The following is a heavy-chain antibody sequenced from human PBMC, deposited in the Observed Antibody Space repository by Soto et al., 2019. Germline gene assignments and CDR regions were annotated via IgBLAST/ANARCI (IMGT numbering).Heavy chain of an antibody. Sequence: ASVKVSCKASGYTFTSYGISWVRQAPGQGLEWMGWISAYNGNTNYAQKLQGRVTMTTDTSTSTAYMELRSLRSDDTAVYYCARVYYDGSGYYKGSGLDYWGQGTLVTVSS. V-gene: IGHV1-18*01. J-gene: IGHJ4*02. CDR1: GYTFTSYG. CDR2: ISAYNGNT. CDR3: ARVYYDGSGYYKGSGLDY. D-gene: IGHD3-22*01.